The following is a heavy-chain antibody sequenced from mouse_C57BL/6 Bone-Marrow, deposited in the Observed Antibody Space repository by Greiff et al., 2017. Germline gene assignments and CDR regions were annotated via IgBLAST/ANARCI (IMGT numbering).Heavy chain of an antibody. CDR2: IYPRSGNT. D-gene: IGHD2-12*01. Sequence: QVQLQQSGAELARPGASVKLSCKASGYTFTSYGISWVRQRTGQGLEWIGEIYPRSGNTYYNEKFKGKATLTADKSSSTAYMELRSLTSEDSAVYFCARADYKDAMDYWGQGTSVTVSS. V-gene: IGHV1-81*01. J-gene: IGHJ4*01. CDR1: GYTFTSYG. CDR3: ARADYKDAMDY.